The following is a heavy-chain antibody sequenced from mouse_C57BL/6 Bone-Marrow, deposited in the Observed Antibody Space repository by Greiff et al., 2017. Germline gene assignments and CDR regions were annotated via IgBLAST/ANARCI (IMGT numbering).Heavy chain of an antibody. Sequence: EVKLMESGAELVKPGASVKLSCTASGFNIKDYYMHWVKQRTEQGLEWIGRIDPEDGETKYAPKFQGKATITADTSSNPAYLQLSRLTSEDSSVYYCARRWLRLIPCMDYWCQGTSGTVSS. CDR3: ARRWLRLIPCMDY. J-gene: IGHJ4*01. V-gene: IGHV14-2*01. D-gene: IGHD2-2*01. CDR2: IDPEDGET. CDR1: GFNIKDYY.